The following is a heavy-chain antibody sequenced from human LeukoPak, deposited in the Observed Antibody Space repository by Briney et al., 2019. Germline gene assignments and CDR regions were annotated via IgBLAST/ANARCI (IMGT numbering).Heavy chain of an antibody. J-gene: IGHJ6*03. CDR2: MNPNSGNT. V-gene: IGHV1-8*03. CDR1: GYTFTSND. Sequence: ASVKVSCKASGYTFTSNDINWVRQATGQGLEWMGWMNPNSGNTGYAQKFQGRVTITRNTSISTAYMELSSLRSEDTAVYYCARGLHFSGYYYYYMDVWGKGTTVTVSS. D-gene: IGHD3-3*02. CDR3: ARGLHFSGYYYYYMDV.